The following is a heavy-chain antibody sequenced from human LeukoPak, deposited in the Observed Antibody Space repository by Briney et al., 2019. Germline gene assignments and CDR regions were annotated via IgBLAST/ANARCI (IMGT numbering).Heavy chain of an antibody. CDR2: ISSNGGST. V-gene: IGHV3-64*01. Sequence: GGSLRLSCAASGFTFSSYAMHWVRQAPGKGLEYVSAISSNGGSTYYANSVKGRFTISRDNSKNTLYLQMGSLRAEDMAVHYCARTRTTVTTGNYFDYWGQGTLVTVSS. CDR1: GFTFSSYA. J-gene: IGHJ4*02. CDR3: ARTRTTVTTGNYFDY. D-gene: IGHD4-17*01.